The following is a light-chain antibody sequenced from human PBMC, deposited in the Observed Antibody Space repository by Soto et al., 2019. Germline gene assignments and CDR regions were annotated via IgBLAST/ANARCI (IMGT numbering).Light chain of an antibody. Sequence: QSVLTQPASVSGSPGQTITISCTGTSRDVGGYKYVSWYQQYPDRAPKLMIYEVSNRPSGVSNRFSGSKSGNTASLTISGLQAEDEADYYCSSYTSSSTYVFGTGTKVTVL. CDR2: EVS. CDR3: SSYTSSSTYV. V-gene: IGLV2-14*01. CDR1: SRDVGGYKY. J-gene: IGLJ1*01.